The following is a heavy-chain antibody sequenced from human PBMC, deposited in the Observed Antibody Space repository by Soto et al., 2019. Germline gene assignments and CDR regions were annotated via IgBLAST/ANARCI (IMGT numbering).Heavy chain of an antibody. CDR2: IYYNGST. J-gene: IGHJ5*02. CDR1: GDAISSGVYY. D-gene: IGHD6-19*01. Sequence: SETLSLTCSVSGDAISSGVYYLTWIRQHPGKGLEWIGYIYYNGSTHYNPSLKSRTTISLDTSKNQFSLRLSSVTAVDTAIYYCARGVAVARVYWLDPWGQGTPVTVSS. CDR3: ARGVAVARVYWLDP. V-gene: IGHV4-31*03.